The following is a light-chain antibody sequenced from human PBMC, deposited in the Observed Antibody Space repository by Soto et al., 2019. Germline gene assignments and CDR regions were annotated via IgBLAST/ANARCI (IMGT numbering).Light chain of an antibody. CDR1: SSDVGGYNY. V-gene: IGLV2-11*01. CDR2: DVS. J-gene: IGLJ2*01. Sequence: QSALIQPPSVSGSPGQSVTISCTGTSSDVGGYNYVSWYQQHPGKAPKLMIYDVSKRPSGVPDRFSGSKSGNTASLTLSGLQAEDEAAYYCCSYAGSYILLFGGGTKLTVL. CDR3: CSYAGSYILL.